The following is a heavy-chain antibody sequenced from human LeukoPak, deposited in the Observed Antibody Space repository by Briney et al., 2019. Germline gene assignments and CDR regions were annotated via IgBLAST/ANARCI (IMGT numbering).Heavy chain of an antibody. J-gene: IGHJ4*02. D-gene: IGHD1-26*01. CDR2: IKEDGSEE. CDR1: GFTFSSYW. V-gene: IGHV3-7*01. Sequence: GGSLRLSCAASGFTFSSYWMTWVRQAPGKGLECVANIKEDGSEEYYVDTVKGRFTISRDNAKNTVYLQMNSLRAEDTAVYYCVRDNRSYNFDYWGQGTLVTVSS. CDR3: VRDNRSYNFDY.